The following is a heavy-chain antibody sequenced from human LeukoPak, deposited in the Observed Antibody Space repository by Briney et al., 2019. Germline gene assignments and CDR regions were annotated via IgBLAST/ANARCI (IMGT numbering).Heavy chain of an antibody. Sequence: SETLSLTCAVYGGSFSGYYWSWIRQPPGKGLEWIGEINHSGSTNYNPSLKSRVTISVDTSKNQFSLKLSSVTAADTAVYYCARVTTDTAMXXXDYWGQGTLVTVSS. D-gene: IGHD5-18*01. CDR2: INHSGST. V-gene: IGHV4-34*01. J-gene: IGHJ4*02. CDR3: ARVTTDTAMXXXDY. CDR1: GGSFSGYY.